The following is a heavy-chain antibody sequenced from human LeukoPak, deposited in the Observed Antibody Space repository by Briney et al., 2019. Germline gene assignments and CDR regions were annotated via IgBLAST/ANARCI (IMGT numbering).Heavy chain of an antibody. CDR1: GYTFTSYA. CDR2: INAGNGNT. V-gene: IGHV1-3*01. CDR3: AREQGILTGSKRYSQH. J-gene: IGHJ1*01. Sequence: ASVKVSCKASGYTFTSYAMHWVRQAPGQRLEWMGWINAGNGNTKYSQKFQGRVTITRDTSASTAYMELSSLRSEDTAVYYCAREQGILTGSKRYSQHWGQGTLVTVSS. D-gene: IGHD3-9*01.